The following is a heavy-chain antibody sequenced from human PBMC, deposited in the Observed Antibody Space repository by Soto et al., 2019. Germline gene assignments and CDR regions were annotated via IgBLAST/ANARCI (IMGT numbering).Heavy chain of an antibody. CDR2: VFYSGST. V-gene: IGHV4-31*03. J-gene: IGHJ4*02. CDR3: AAQSSYGDPMGY. Sequence: QVQLQESGPGLVKPSQTLSLTCSVSGRSITTDGYYWSWIRQHPGKGLEWIGFVFYSGSTSYNPSLKSRVDMSLDRSKNQFTLELGSMTAADTGLYYCAAQSSYGDPMGYWGQGTLVTVSS. CDR1: GRSITTDGYY. D-gene: IGHD4-17*01.